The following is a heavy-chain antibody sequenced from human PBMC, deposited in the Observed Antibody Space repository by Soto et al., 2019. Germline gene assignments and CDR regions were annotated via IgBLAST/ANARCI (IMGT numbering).Heavy chain of an antibody. V-gene: IGHV3-73*02. CDR2: IRSKANSYAT. CDR3: TRAQDGHFDY. Sequence: EVQLVESGGNLVQPGGSLKLSCAASGFSFSGSAMHWFRQASGKGLEWVGRIRSKANSYATSYAASVKSRITISRDDSKSTAYLQMNSLKTEDTAIYYCTRAQDGHFDYWGQGTLVTVSS. CDR1: GFSFSGSA. J-gene: IGHJ4*02.